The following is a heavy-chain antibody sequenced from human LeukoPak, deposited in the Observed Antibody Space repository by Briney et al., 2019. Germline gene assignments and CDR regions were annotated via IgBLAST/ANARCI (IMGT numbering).Heavy chain of an antibody. Sequence: ASVKVSCKASGGTFSSYAISWVRQAPGQELEWMGGIIPIFGTANYAQKFQGRVTITADESTSTAYMELSSLRSEDTAVYYCARAEWELPYNDYWGQGTLVTVSS. CDR3: ARAEWELPYNDY. J-gene: IGHJ4*02. D-gene: IGHD1-26*01. V-gene: IGHV1-69*13. CDR1: GGTFSSYA. CDR2: IIPIFGTA.